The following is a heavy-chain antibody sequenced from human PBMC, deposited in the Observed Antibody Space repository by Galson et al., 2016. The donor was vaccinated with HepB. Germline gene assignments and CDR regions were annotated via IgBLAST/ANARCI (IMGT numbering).Heavy chain of an antibody. CDR3: ARDIRAKFYGSGSFDY. CDR2: LSGSSDST. D-gene: IGHD3-10*01. Sequence: SLRLSCAASGFTFPHFAMSWVRQAPGRGLEWVSALSGSSDSTDYAGSVNGRFTISRDNSKSTLHLQMNSLRPEDTAIYYCARDIRAKFYGSGSFDYWGQGTLVIVSS. CDR1: GFTFPHFA. V-gene: IGHV3-23*01. J-gene: IGHJ4*02.